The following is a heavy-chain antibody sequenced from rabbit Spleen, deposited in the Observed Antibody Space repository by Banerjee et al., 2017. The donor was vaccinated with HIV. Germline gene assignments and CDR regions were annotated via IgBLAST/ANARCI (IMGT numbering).Heavy chain of an antibody. CDR2: IYAGSNGST. J-gene: IGHJ6*01. D-gene: IGHD8-1*01. CDR3: ARRYDGNSEYYGAMDL. V-gene: IGHV1S40*01. Sequence: QSLEESGGDLVKPGASLTLTCTASGFSFSSSYDMCWVRQAPGKGLEWIACIYAGSNGSTYYASWAKGRFTISRTSSTTVTLQMTSLTAADTATYFCARRYDGNSEYYGAMDLWGPGTLVTVS. CDR1: GFSFSSSYD.